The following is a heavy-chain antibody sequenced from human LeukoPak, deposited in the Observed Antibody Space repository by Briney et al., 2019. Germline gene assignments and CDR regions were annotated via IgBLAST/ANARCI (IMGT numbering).Heavy chain of an antibody. CDR2: INPNSGGT. D-gene: IGHD6-19*01. CDR3: ARGSPSSSGWYGDY. J-gene: IGHJ4*02. Sequence: GAPVKVSCKASGYTFTGYYMHWVRQAPGQGLEWMGWINPNSGGTNYAQKFQGRVTMTRDTSISTAYMELSRLRSDDTAVYYCARGSPSSSGWYGDYWGQGTLVTVSS. V-gene: IGHV1-2*02. CDR1: GYTFTGYY.